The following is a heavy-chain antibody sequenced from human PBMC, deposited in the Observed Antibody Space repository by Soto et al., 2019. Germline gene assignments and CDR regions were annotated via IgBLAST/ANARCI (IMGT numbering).Heavy chain of an antibody. CDR1: GFTFSSYG. Sequence: GGSLRLSCAASGFTFSSYGMHWVRQAPGKGLEWVAVISYDGSNKYYADSVKGRFTISRDNSKNTLYLQMNSLRAEDTAVYYCAKVMSKGYCSSTSCPPHHYGMDVWGQGTTVTVSS. CDR2: ISYDGSNK. D-gene: IGHD2-2*01. CDR3: AKVMSKGYCSSTSCPPHHYGMDV. J-gene: IGHJ6*02. V-gene: IGHV3-30*18.